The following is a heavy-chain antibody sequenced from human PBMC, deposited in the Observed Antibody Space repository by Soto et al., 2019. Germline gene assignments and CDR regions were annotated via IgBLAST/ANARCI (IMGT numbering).Heavy chain of an antibody. CDR1: GFTFSSYA. D-gene: IGHD6-19*01. Sequence: EVQLLDSGGGLVQPGGPLRLSCVASGFTFSSYAMSWVRQAPGKGLEWVATISGTGSNTYYADSVKGRLTIARDNSKNTVYLQMDSLRAADTAVYFCAKGAIAVAGDHFDYWGQGTLVTVSS. CDR3: AKGAIAVAGDHFDY. J-gene: IGHJ4*02. V-gene: IGHV3-23*01. CDR2: ISGTGSNT.